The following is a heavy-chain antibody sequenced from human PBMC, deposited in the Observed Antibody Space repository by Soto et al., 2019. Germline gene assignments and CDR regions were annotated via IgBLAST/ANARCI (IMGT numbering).Heavy chain of an antibody. Sequence: GGSLRLSCAASGFTFSSYSMNWVRQAPGKGLELFSSIISSSSYIYYADSVKGRFTISRDNAKNSLYLQMNSLRAEDTAVYYCARDLEIVVVKSFDYWGQGTLVTAPQ. V-gene: IGHV3-21*01. CDR1: GFTFSSYS. CDR2: IISSSSYI. CDR3: ARDLEIVVVKSFDY. D-gene: IGHD3-22*01. J-gene: IGHJ4*02.